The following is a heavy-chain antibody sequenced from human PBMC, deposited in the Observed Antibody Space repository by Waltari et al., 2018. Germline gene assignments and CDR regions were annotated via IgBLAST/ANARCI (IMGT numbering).Heavy chain of an antibody. CDR2: LTGGGNT. CDR3: AKAFRCSDGVCHGMDV. Sequence: EVQLLESGGGLAQPGGSLRLSCAASGCTLSAYAMRWGRQAPGRWLELGSTLTGGGNTIYADSVKGRFTISRDTSKNTVYLQLNNLRAEDTALYYCAKAFRCSDGVCHGMDVWGQGTTVTVSS. J-gene: IGHJ6*02. CDR1: GCTLSAYA. V-gene: IGHV3-23*01. D-gene: IGHD2-8*01.